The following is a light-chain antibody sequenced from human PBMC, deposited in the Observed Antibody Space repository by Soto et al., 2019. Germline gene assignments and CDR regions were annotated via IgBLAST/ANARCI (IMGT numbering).Light chain of an antibody. CDR1: SSNIGAGYD. CDR3: QSYDSSLSGV. J-gene: IGLJ1*01. V-gene: IGLV1-40*01. CDR2: GNS. Sequence: QSVLTQPPSVSGAPGQRVTISCTGSSSNIGAGYDVHWYQQLPGTAPKLLIYGNSNRPSGVPDRFSGPKSGTSASLAITGLQAEDEADYYCQSYDSSLSGVFGTGTKATV.